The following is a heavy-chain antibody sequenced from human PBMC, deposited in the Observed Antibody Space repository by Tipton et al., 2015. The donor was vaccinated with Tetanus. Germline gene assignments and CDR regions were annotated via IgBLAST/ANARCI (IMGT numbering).Heavy chain of an antibody. CDR3: ARLHDITGMP. V-gene: IGHV1-2*02. CDR2: MNPNSGGT. J-gene: IGHJ1*01. CDR1: GYTFTGNY. D-gene: IGHD1-1*01. Sequence: QLVQSGAEVKKPGDSVKVSCKASGYTFTGNYIHWVRQAPGQGLEWMGWMNPNSGGTNYAQKFQGRVTMTRDTSISTAYMELSRLRSDDTGVYYCARLHDITGMPWGQGTLVTVSP.